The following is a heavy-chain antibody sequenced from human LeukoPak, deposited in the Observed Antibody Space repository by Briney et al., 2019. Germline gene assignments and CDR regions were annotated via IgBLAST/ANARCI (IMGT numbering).Heavy chain of an antibody. V-gene: IGHV6-1*01. Sequence: SQTLSLTCAISGDSVSSNSAARNWIRQSPSRGLEWLGRTYYRSKWYNDYAVSVKSRITINPDTSKNQFSLQLNSVTPEDTAVYYCAREGITMVRGVIITAGFDPWGQGTLVTVSS. J-gene: IGHJ5*02. CDR2: TYYRSKWYN. CDR1: GDSVSSNSAA. D-gene: IGHD3-10*01. CDR3: AREGITMVRGVIITAGFDP.